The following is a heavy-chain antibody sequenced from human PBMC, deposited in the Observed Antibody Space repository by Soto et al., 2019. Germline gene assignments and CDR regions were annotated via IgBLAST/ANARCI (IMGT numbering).Heavy chain of an antibody. J-gene: IGHJ6*02. CDR1: GYRFITFG. CDR3: STGITLIRVVFSYGLAV. Sequence: QAQLVQSGGEVKKPGASVKVTCKASGYRFITFGITWVRQAPGQGLEWRGWIAPYNGMTNFAQTLQGRFLITTDTSTYAASMVLRSLTPDDTAVYYFSTGITLIRVVFSYGLAVWAQGTTVTVSS. CDR2: IAPYNGMT. D-gene: IGHD1-20*01. V-gene: IGHV1-18*01.